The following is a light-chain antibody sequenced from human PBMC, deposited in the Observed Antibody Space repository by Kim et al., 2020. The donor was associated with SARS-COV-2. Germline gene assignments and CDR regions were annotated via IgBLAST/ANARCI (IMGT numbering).Light chain of an antibody. Sequence: RVPVSCTGSGSNLGAGFDVHWYQQLPGAAPKLLSYHNANRPSGVPDRFSGSKSGTAASLAITGLLAEDEADYYCQSYDTALSAVVFGGGTQLTVL. CDR1: GSNLGAGFD. CDR3: QSYDTALSAVV. J-gene: IGLJ2*01. CDR2: HNA. V-gene: IGLV1-40*01.